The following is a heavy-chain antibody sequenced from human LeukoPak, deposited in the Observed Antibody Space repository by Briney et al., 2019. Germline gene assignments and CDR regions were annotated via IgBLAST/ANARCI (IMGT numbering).Heavy chain of an antibody. V-gene: IGHV3-53*01. CDR1: GITFSSYA. CDR2: IYSGGST. CDR3: ARDSGSYLDAFDI. Sequence: GGSLRLSCAASGITFSSYAMHWVRQAPGKGLEGVSVIYSGGSTYYADSVKGRFTISRDNSKNTLYLQMNSLRAEDTAVYYCARDSGSYLDAFDIWGRGTMVTVSS. J-gene: IGHJ3*02. D-gene: IGHD1-26*01.